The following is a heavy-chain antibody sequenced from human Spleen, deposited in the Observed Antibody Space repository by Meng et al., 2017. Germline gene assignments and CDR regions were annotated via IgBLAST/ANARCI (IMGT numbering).Heavy chain of an antibody. Sequence: SETLSLTCTVSGASISSYTYYWGWIRQPPGKGLEWIGSIYYRGSTYYNPSLKSRVTISVDTSKNQFSLKLSSVTAADTAVYYCARDSNKYYYDIYFQYWGQGTLVTVSS. CDR1: GASISSYTYY. CDR3: ARDSNKYYYDIYFQY. D-gene: IGHD3-22*01. J-gene: IGHJ1*01. V-gene: IGHV4-39*07. CDR2: IYYRGST.